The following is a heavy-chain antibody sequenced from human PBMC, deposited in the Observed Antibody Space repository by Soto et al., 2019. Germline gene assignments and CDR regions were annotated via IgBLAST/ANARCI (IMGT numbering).Heavy chain of an antibody. CDR2: ISAYNGNT. D-gene: IGHD7-27*01. CDR3: ARETVDVRYYYGMDV. Sequence: ASVKVSCKASGYTFTSYGISWVRQAPGQGLEWMGWISAYNGNTNYVQKLQGRVTMTTDTSTSTAYMELRSLRSDDTAVYYCARETVDVRYYYGMDVWGQGTTVTVSS. J-gene: IGHJ6*02. CDR1: GYTFTSYG. V-gene: IGHV1-18*01.